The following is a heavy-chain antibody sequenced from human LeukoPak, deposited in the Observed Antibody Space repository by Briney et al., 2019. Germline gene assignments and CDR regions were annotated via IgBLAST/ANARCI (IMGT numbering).Heavy chain of an antibody. CDR2: IFYSGST. J-gene: IGHJ4*02. D-gene: IGHD1-14*01. CDR1: GASISSYY. CDR3: ASGDPGGPNDY. Sequence: PSETLSLTCTVPGASISSYYWSWIRQPPGKGLEWIGCIFYSGSTNYNPSLMSRVTISLDTSKNQFSLKLSSATAADTAVYYCASGDPGGPNDYWGQGTLVTVSS. V-gene: IGHV4-59*01.